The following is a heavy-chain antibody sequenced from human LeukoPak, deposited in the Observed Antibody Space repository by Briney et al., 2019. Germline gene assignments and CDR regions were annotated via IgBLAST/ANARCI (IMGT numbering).Heavy chain of an antibody. CDR2: INPSGAIT. Sequence: ASVKVSCKASGYIFTSYYMHWVRQAPGQGLEWMGIINPSGAITTYAQQFQGRVTMTRDMSTSTVYMELSSLRSGDTAVYYCARSPGGGFLGRSNWFDPWGQGTLVTVSS. CDR3: ARSPGGGFLGRSNWFDP. CDR1: GYIFTSYY. D-gene: IGHD3-3*01. J-gene: IGHJ5*02. V-gene: IGHV1-46*01.